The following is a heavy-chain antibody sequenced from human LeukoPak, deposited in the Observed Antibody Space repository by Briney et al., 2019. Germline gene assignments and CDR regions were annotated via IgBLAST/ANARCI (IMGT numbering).Heavy chain of an antibody. V-gene: IGHV4-30-2*01. Sequence: ASETLSLTCTVSGGSISSGGYSRSWIRQPPGKGLEWIGYIYHSGSTYYNPSLKSRVTISVDRSKNQFSLKLSSVTAADTAVYYCARALPYYYGSGSPGFDPWGQGTLVTVSS. CDR3: ARALPYYYGSGSPGFDP. D-gene: IGHD3-10*01. CDR1: GGSISSGGYS. CDR2: IYHSGST. J-gene: IGHJ5*02.